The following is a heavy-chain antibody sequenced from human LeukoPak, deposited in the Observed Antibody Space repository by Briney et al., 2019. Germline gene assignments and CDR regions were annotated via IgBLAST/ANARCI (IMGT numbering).Heavy chain of an antibody. D-gene: IGHD6-13*01. CDR1: GFTFSSYW. V-gene: IGHV3-74*01. Sequence: PGGSLRLSCAASGFTFSSYWMHWVRQAPGKGLEWVSTISASGPYYADAVRGRFTISRDNSRNTLSLQMDSLGAEDTAVYYCARAIAAAGISWVDYWGQGTLVTVSS. CDR3: ARAIAAAGISWVDY. CDR2: ISASGP. J-gene: IGHJ4*02.